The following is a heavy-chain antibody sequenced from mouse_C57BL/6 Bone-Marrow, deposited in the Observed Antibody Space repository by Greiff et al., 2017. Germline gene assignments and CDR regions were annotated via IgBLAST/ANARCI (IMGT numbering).Heavy chain of an antibody. CDR2: IDPNSGGT. J-gene: IGHJ2*01. CDR1: GYTFTSYW. V-gene: IGHV1-72*01. D-gene: IGHD1-1*01. Sequence: VQLQQPGAELVKPGASVKLSCKASGYTFTSYWMHWVKQRPGRGLEWIGRIDPNSGGTKYNEKFKSKATLAVDKPSSTAYMQLSSLTSEDSAVYYCARRRITTVGYFDYWGQGTTLTVSA. CDR3: ARRRITTVGYFDY.